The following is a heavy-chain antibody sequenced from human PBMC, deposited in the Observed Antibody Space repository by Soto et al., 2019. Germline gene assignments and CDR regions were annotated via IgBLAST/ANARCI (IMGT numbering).Heavy chain of an antibody. J-gene: IGHJ4*02. D-gene: IGHD2-15*01. Sequence: SETLSLTCAVYGGSFSGYYWSWIRQPPGKGLEWIGEINHSGSTNYNPSLKSRVTISVDTSKNQFSLKLSSVTAADTAVYYCARWRGCSGGSCYVYYFDYWGQGTLVTVSS. V-gene: IGHV4-34*01. CDR1: GGSFSGYY. CDR2: INHSGST. CDR3: ARWRGCSGGSCYVYYFDY.